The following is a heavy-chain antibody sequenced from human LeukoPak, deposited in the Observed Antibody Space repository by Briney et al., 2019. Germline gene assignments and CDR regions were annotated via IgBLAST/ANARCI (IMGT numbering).Heavy chain of an antibody. CDR3: AHEYYDSSGYYSN. CDR1: GFTFSSYG. Sequence: GGSLRLSCAASGFTFSSYGMHWVRQAPGKGLEWVAVISYDGSNKYYADSVKGRFTISRDNSKNTLYLQMNSLRAEDTAVYYCAHEYYDSSGYYSNWSQGTLVTVSS. J-gene: IGHJ4*02. CDR2: ISYDGSNK. V-gene: IGHV3-30*18. D-gene: IGHD3-22*01.